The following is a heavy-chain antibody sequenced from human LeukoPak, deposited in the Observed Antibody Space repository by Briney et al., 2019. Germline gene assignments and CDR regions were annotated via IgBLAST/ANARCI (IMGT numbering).Heavy chain of an antibody. V-gene: IGHV3-30*19. D-gene: IGHD3-3*01. CDR1: GLTFSSYG. CDR3: ARGGYYDDLDYYSYGMDV. CDR2: ISNDAIKQ. J-gene: IGHJ6*02. Sequence: GESLRLSCAVSGLTFSSYGMHWVRQAPGKGLEWVGVISNDAIKQYYADSVKGRFTISRDNSKNTLYLQMNSLRTEDTAVYYCARGGYYDDLDYYSYGMDVWGQGTTVTVS.